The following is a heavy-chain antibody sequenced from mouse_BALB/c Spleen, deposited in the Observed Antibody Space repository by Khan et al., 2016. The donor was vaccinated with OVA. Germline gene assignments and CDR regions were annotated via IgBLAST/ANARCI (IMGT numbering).Heavy chain of an antibody. J-gene: IGHJ1*01. CDR1: GYTFTNYG. CDR2: INTYTGEP. V-gene: IGHV9-1*02. CDR3: ARVGNYWYVDV. D-gene: IGHD2-1*01. Sequence: QIQLVQSGPELKKPGETVKISCKASGYTFTNYGMTWVKQAPGKGLKWMGWINTYTGEPTYADDFKGRFAFSLETSATTASLQINNLKNEDMATYFCARVGNYWYVDVWGAGTTVTVSS.